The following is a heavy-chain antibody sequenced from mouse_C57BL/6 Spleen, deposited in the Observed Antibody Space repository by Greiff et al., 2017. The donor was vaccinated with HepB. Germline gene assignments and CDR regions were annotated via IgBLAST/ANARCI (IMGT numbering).Heavy chain of an antibody. D-gene: IGHD2-1*01. J-gene: IGHJ4*01. V-gene: IGHV2-6*01. CDR1: GFSLTSYG. CDR3: ARDYGKKVMDY. Sequence: VQLQESGPGLVAPSQSLSITCTVSGFSLTSYGVDWVRQSPGKGLEWLGVIWGVGSTNYNSALNSRLSISKDNSKSQVFLKMNSLQTDDTAMYYCARDYGKKVMDYWGQGTSVTVSS. CDR2: IWGVGST.